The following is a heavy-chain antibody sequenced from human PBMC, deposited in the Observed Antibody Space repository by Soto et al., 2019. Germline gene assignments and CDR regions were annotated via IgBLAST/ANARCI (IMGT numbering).Heavy chain of an antibody. CDR1: GYTFTSYA. CDR2: IDGVNGNT. CDR3: ARDPPGMTYYHGSGSYYY. Sequence: QVQLVQSGAEVKKPGASMKVSCKAPGYTFTSYALHWVRQAPGQSLEWMGWIDGVNGNTKYSQRFQGRITITRDTSANTADMELSSLGPEDTAVYYWARDPPGMTYYHGSGSYYYWGQGTLVTVSS. V-gene: IGHV1-3*01. D-gene: IGHD3-10*01. J-gene: IGHJ4*02.